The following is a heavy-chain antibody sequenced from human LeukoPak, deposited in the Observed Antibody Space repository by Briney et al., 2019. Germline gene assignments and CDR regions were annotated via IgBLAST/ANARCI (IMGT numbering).Heavy chain of an antibody. CDR3: ARGHLRSGPADAFDI. CDR1: GGSFSGYY. V-gene: IGHV4-34*01. CDR2: INHTGNT. J-gene: IGHJ3*02. Sequence: PSETLSLTCAVYGGSFSGYYWSWIRQPPGKGLEWIGEINHTGNTNYSPSLKSRVTISLDTSKNQFSLKLSSVTAADTAVYYCARGHLRSGPADAFDIWGQGTMVSVSS. D-gene: IGHD2-15*01.